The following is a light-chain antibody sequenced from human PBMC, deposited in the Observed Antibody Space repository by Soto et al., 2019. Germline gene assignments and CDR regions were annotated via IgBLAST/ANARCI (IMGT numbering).Light chain of an antibody. V-gene: IGKV1-5*01. CDR3: QQSNSYPWT. CDR1: QSISSW. CDR2: DAS. Sequence: DIQMTQSPSPLSASVGDRVTITFPASQSISSWLAWYQQKPGKAPKLLIYDASSLESGVPSRFSGSGSGTEFTLTISSLQPYDFANYYCQQSNSYPWTFGKGTKV. J-gene: IGKJ1*01.